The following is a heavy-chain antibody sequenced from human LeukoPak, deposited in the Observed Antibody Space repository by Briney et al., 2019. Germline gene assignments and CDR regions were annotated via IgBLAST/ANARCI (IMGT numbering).Heavy chain of an antibody. CDR1: GGSISSGSYY. J-gene: IGHJ5*02. Sequence: PSETLSLTCTVSGGSISSGSYYWGWIRQPPGKGLEWIGSIYYSGSTYYNPSLKSRVTISVDTSKNQFSLKLSSVTAADTAVYYCARDVVGSGWYLGGGNWFDPWGQGTLVTVSS. V-gene: IGHV4-39*07. CDR3: ARDVVGSGWYLGGGNWFDP. CDR2: IYYSGST. D-gene: IGHD6-19*01.